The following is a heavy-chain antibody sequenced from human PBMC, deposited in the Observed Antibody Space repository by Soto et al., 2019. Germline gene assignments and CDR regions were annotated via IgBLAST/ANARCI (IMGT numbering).Heavy chain of an antibody. D-gene: IGHD3-22*01. J-gene: IGHJ4*02. CDR2: ISGSGGST. V-gene: IGHV3-23*01. CDR3: AKRGSSGYYCLDY. Sequence: GSLRLPCAAFGFTFRSYAMSWGRQAPGKGLEWVSAISGSGGSTYYADSVKGQFTISRDNSKNTLYLQMNSLRAEDTAVYYCAKRGSSGYYCLDYWGQGTLVTVSS. CDR1: GFTFRSYA.